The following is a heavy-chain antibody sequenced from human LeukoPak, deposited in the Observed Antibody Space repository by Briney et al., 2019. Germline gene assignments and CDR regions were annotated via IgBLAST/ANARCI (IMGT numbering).Heavy chain of an antibody. J-gene: IGHJ4*02. Sequence: SETLSLTCAYSGSFSGYYWSWIRQPPGKGLEWIGEINHSGSTNYNPSLKSRVTISVDTSKNQFSLKLSSVTAADTAVYYCARDLPYYGYVWGSYRGSYYFDYWGQGTLVTVSS. CDR2: INHSGST. V-gene: IGHV4-34*01. CDR1: SGSFSGYY. CDR3: ARDLPYYGYVWGSYRGSYYFDY. D-gene: IGHD3-16*02.